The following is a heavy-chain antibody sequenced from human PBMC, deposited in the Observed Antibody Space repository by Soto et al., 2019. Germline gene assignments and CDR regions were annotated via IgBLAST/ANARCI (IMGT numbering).Heavy chain of an antibody. V-gene: IGHV1-8*01. Sequence: ASVKVSCKASGYTFTSYDINWVRQATGQGLEWMGWMNPNSGNTGYAQKFQGRVTMTRNTSISTAYMELSSLRSEDTAVYYCARPGITGTTPWSYYYYYRDVWGKGTTVTVSS. CDR2: MNPNSGNT. J-gene: IGHJ6*03. CDR1: GYTFTSYD. D-gene: IGHD1-7*01. CDR3: ARPGITGTTPWSYYYYYRDV.